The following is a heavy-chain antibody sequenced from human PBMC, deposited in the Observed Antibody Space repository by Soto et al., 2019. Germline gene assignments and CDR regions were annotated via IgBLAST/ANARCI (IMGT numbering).Heavy chain of an antibody. Sequence: GGSLRLSCAASGFTFSSYAMHWVRQAPGKGLEWVAVISYDGSNKYYADSVKGRFTISRDNSKNTLYLQMNSLRAEDTAVYYCARGIYGREDYYYYYGMDVWGQGTTVTVSS. D-gene: IGHD1-26*01. CDR1: GFTFSSYA. J-gene: IGHJ6*02. CDR2: ISYDGSNK. CDR3: ARGIYGREDYYYYYGMDV. V-gene: IGHV3-30-3*01.